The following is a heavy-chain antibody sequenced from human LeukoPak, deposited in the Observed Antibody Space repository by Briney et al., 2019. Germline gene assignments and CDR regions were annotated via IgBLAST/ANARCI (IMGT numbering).Heavy chain of an antibody. CDR1: GYTFTGYY. CDR2: INPNSGGT. CDR3: ARGPGRVFEYSSSDFDY. J-gene: IGHJ4*02. D-gene: IGHD6-6*01. Sequence: ASVKVSCKASGYTFTGYYMHWVRQAPGQGLEWMGWINPNSGGTNYAQKFQGRVTMTRDTSISTAYMELSRLRSDDTAVYYCARGPGRVFEYSSSDFDYWGQGTLVTVSS. V-gene: IGHV1-2*02.